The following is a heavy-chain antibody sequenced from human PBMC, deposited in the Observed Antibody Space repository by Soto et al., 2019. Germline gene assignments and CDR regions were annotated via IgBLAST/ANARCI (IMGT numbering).Heavy chain of an antibody. CDR3: ARHGYGDYDRAFDI. CDR1: GGSISTYY. J-gene: IGHJ3*02. D-gene: IGHD4-17*01. Sequence: QVQLQESGPGLVKPSETLSLTCTVSGGSISTYYWSWIRQPPGKGLEWIGYISYTGSTNYNPSLKSRITISLDTSKNQSSLKLSSVTAADTAVYYCARHGYGDYDRAFDIWGQGTVVTVSS. CDR2: ISYTGST. V-gene: IGHV4-59*08.